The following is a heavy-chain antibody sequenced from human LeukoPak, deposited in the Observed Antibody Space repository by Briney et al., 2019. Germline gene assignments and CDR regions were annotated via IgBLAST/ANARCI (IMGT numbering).Heavy chain of an antibody. D-gene: IGHD3-22*01. V-gene: IGHV3-23*01. CDR3: AKVGHYYDSSGYLDY. CDR1: GFTFSSYA. CDR2: ISGGGGST. Sequence: GGSLRLSCAASGFTFSSYAMSWVRQAPGKGLEWVSAISGGGGSTYYADSVKGRFTISRDNSKNTLYLQMNSLRAEDTAVYYCAKVGHYYDSSGYLDYWGQGTLVTVSS. J-gene: IGHJ4*02.